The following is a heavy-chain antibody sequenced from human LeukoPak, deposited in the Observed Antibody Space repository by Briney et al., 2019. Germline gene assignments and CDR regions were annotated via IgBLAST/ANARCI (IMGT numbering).Heavy chain of an antibody. CDR1: GFTFDDYG. Sequence: GGSLRLSCAASGFTFDDYGMSWVRQAPGKGLEWVSGINWNGGSTVYADSVKGRFTISRDNAKNSLYLQMNSLRNEDTALYYCARVFYYDSSGSRTNDYWGQGTLVTVSS. J-gene: IGHJ4*02. CDR2: INWNGGST. V-gene: IGHV3-20*04. CDR3: ARVFYYDSSGSRTNDY. D-gene: IGHD3-22*01.